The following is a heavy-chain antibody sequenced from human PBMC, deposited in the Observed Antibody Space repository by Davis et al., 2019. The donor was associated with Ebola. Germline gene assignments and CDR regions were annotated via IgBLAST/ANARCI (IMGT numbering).Heavy chain of an antibody. CDR2: IKSDMSYI. CDR1: GFTFRSFD. Sequence: GESLKISCTASGFTFRSFDMNWVRQPPGGGLEWVASIKSDMSYIYYAASVRGRFTVSRDNAKNTLFLEMTSLKVEDSAAYFCARKDFGDYAYSDYWGQGTLVTVSS. CDR3: ARKDFGDYAYSDY. D-gene: IGHD4-17*01. J-gene: IGHJ4*02. V-gene: IGHV3-21*01.